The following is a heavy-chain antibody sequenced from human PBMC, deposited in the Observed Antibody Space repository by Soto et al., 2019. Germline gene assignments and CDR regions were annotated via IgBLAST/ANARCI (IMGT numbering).Heavy chain of an antibody. CDR3: AKDVFADSKPFDY. V-gene: IGHV3-23*01. CDR1: GFTFRDYG. J-gene: IGHJ4*02. CDR2: ISGRGDRT. Sequence: EEQLLESGGGLVQPGGSLRLSCAASGFTFRDYGMSWVRQAPGQGLEWVSAISGRGDRTYYADSVKGRFTISRDNSKNTLYLQMNTLRAEDTAIYFCAKDVFADSKPFDYWGQGTLVNVSS. D-gene: IGHD2-21*01.